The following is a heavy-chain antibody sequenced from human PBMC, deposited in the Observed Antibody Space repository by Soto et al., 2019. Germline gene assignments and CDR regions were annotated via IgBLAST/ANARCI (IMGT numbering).Heavy chain of an antibody. CDR2: TSYDGSNK. CDR3: ARWGTTGGLDV. D-gene: IGHD3-16*01. V-gene: IGHV3-30*19. Sequence: QGQLVEFGGGVVQPGASLRLSCVGTGFTFRSYVIHWVRQAPGKGLEWVALTSYDGSNKDYGDSVKGRFTISRDNSRNTVDLQMDSLRREDTALYYCARWGTTGGLDVWGQGTLVSVSS. CDR1: GFTFRSYV. J-gene: IGHJ1*01.